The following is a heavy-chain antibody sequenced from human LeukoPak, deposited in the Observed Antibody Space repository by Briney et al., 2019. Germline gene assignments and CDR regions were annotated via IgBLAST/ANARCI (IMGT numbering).Heavy chain of an antibody. CDR3: ARGEVGRGSTLFHY. CDR2: ISGSGSSK. CDR1: RFTFSGDE. Sequence: GGSLRLSCAASRFTFSGDEMDWGRQSPGKGLEWVSYISGSGSSKYYADSVKGRFTISRDNAKNSLYLQMNSLRAEDTAVYYCARGEVGRGSTLFHYWGRGTLVTVSS. D-gene: IGHD2/OR15-2a*01. J-gene: IGHJ4*02. V-gene: IGHV3-48*03.